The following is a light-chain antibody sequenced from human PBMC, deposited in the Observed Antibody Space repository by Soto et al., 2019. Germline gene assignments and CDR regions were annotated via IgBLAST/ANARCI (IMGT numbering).Light chain of an antibody. Sequence: DIQMTQSPSSLSASVGDRVTITCRASQSIGRFLAWYQHQPGKAPKLLIYDASSLESGVPSRFSGSGSGTEFTLTISGLLPEDFAAYHCQQLYTLPFTFGQGTRLEIK. J-gene: IGKJ5*01. CDR1: QSIGRF. V-gene: IGKV1-5*01. CDR2: DAS. CDR3: QQLYTLPFT.